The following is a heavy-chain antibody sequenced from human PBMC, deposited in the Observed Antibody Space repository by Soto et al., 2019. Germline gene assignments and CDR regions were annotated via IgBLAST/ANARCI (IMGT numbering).Heavy chain of an antibody. CDR2: IYYSGTT. CDR3: ARESYYGSGATLVAY. V-gene: IGHV4-59*01. D-gene: IGHD3-10*01. J-gene: IGHJ4*02. CDR1: GGSISGYY. Sequence: PSETLSLTCTVSGGSISGYYWSWIRQPPGKGLEWIGYIYYSGTTSYNPSLNSRVTMSVDTSKNQFSLKVNSVTAADTAVYYCARESYYGSGATLVAYWGQGTLVTVSS.